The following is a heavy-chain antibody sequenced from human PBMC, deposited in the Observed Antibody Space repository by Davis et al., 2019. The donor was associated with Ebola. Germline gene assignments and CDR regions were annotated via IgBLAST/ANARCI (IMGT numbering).Heavy chain of an antibody. CDR1: GGTFSSYA. J-gene: IGHJ6*02. V-gene: IGHV1-69*04. Sequence: SVKVSCKASGGTFSSYAISWVRQAPGQGLEWMGRIIPILGIANYAQKFPGRVTITADKSTSTPYMELSSLRSEDTAVYYCARFEERSYYYGMDIWGQGTTVTVSS. D-gene: IGHD1-1*01. CDR3: ARFEERSYYYGMDI. CDR2: IIPILGIA.